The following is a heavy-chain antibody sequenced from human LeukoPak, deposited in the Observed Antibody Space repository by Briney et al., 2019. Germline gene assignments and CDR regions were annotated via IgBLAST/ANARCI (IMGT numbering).Heavy chain of an antibody. Sequence: ASVKVSCKASGGTFSSYAISWVRQAPGQGLEWMRRIIPILGIANYAQKFQGRVTITADKSTSTAYMELSSLRSEDTAVYYCASGGDWFDPWGQGTLVTVSS. CDR2: IIPILGIA. V-gene: IGHV1-69*04. CDR3: ASGGDWFDP. J-gene: IGHJ5*02. CDR1: GGTFSSYA.